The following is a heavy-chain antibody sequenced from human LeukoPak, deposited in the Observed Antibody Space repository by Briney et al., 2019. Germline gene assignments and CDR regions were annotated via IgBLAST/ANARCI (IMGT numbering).Heavy chain of an antibody. D-gene: IGHD4-17*01. Sequence: GGSLRLSCAASGFTFSSYAMHWVRQAPGKGLGWVAVISYDGSNKYYADSVKGRFTISRDNSKNTLYLQMNSLRAEDTAVYYCASVGVDYGDYDFDYWGQGTLVTVSS. CDR2: ISYDGSNK. J-gene: IGHJ4*02. CDR3: ASVGVDYGDYDFDY. CDR1: GFTFSSYA. V-gene: IGHV3-30*04.